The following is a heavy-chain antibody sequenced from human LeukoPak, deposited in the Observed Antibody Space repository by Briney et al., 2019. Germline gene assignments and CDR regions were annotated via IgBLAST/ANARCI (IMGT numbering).Heavy chain of an antibody. CDR2: ISPDGGVT. CDR3: ARENCYYDH. Sequence: GSVKVSCKSYGSIFNVYYMHWVRQVPGQGLEWMGWISPDGGVTNYAQKFQGRVTLTRDSATTTDYMELSRLTSDDTAVYYCARENCYYDHWGQGTLVTVSS. V-gene: IGHV1-2*02. CDR1: GSIFNVYY. J-gene: IGHJ4*02.